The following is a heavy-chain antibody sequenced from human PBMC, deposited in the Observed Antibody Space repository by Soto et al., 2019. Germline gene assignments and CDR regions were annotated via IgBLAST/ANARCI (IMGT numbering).Heavy chain of an antibody. V-gene: IGHV1-18*01. CDR3: ARSAAPMRGYSGYDSPWFDP. Sequence: ASVKVSCKASGYTFTSYGISWVRQAPGQGLEWMGWISAYNGNTNYAQKLQGRVTMTTDTSTSTAYMELRSLRSDDTAVYYCARSAAPMRGYSGYDSPWFDPWGQGTLVTVSS. CDR2: ISAYNGNT. D-gene: IGHD5-12*01. J-gene: IGHJ5*02. CDR1: GYTFTSYG.